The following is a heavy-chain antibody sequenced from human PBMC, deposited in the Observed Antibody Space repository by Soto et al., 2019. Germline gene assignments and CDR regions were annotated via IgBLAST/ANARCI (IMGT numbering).Heavy chain of an antibody. D-gene: IGHD6-13*01. CDR3: ARDKAIAAAGTLIDY. CDR1: GYTFTSYG. J-gene: IGHJ4*02. V-gene: IGHV1-18*01. Sequence: ASVKXSCKASGYTFTSYGISWVRQAPGQGLEWMGWISAYNGNTNYAQKLQGRVTMTTDTSTSTAYMELRSLRSDDTAVYYCARDKAIAAAGTLIDYWGQGTLVTVSS. CDR2: ISAYNGNT.